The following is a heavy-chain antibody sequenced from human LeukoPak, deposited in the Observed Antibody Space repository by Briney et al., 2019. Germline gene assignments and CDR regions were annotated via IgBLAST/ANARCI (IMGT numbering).Heavy chain of an antibody. CDR2: INPNSGGA. V-gene: IGHV1-2*04. Sequence: ASVKVSCKASGYTSTGYYMHWVRQAPGQGLEWMGRINPNSGGANYAQKFQGWVTMTRDTSISAAYMELSRLRSDDTAVYYCARDHVVVVPVAAIGQSYSYYGMDVWGQGTTVTVSS. J-gene: IGHJ6*02. CDR1: GYTSTGYY. CDR3: ARDHVVVVPVAAIGQSYSYYGMDV. D-gene: IGHD2-2*01.